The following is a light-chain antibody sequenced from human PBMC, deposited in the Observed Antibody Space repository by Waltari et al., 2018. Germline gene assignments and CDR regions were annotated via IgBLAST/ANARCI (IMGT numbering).Light chain of an antibody. CDR1: QSVSSNS. J-gene: IGKJ1*01. Sequence: EIVLTQSPGTLSLSPGERATLSCRASQSVSSNSLAWYQQKYGQAPRLLIYGASSRATGIPDRFSGSGSGTDFTLTISRLEPEDFALYYCHHYGQQYGSSPGTFGQGTKVEIK. V-gene: IGKV3-20*01. CDR2: GAS. CDR3: HHYGQQYGSSPGT.